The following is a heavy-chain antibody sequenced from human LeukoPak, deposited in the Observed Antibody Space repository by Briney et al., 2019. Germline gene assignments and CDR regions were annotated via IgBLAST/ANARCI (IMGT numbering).Heavy chain of an antibody. V-gene: IGHV3-21*01. Sequence: GGSLTLSCAASGFTFSSYTMNWVRQAPGKGLEWVSCISSSSTNIYYADSVKGRFTISRDNAKNSLYLQMNSLRAEDTAVYYCARKLYSDNSHDAFDIWGQGTMVIVSS. CDR1: GFTFSSYT. CDR3: ARKLYSDNSHDAFDI. D-gene: IGHD1-26*01. J-gene: IGHJ3*02. CDR2: ISSSSTNI.